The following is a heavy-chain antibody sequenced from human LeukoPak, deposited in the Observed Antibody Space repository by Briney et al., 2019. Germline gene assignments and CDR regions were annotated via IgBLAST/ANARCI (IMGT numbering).Heavy chain of an antibody. V-gene: IGHV3-21*01. CDR1: GFTFSSYS. CDR2: ISSSSSYI. CDR3: ARDLAGGAYCYYYGMDV. D-gene: IGHD3-16*01. Sequence: GGSLRLSCAASGFTFSSYSMNWVRQAPGKGLEWVSSISSSSSYIYYADSVKGRFTISRDNSKNTLYLQMNSLRAEDTAVYYCARDLAGGAYCYYYGMDVWGQGTTVTVSS. J-gene: IGHJ6*02.